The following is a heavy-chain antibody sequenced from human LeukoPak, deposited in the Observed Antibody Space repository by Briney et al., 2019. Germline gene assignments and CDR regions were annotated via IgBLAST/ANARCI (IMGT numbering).Heavy chain of an antibody. CDR3: AREGYPRSYFDY. V-gene: IGHV4-34*01. Sequence: SETLSLTCAVYGGSFSGYYWSWIRQPPGKGLEWIGEINHSGSTNYNPSLKSRVTISVDTSKNQFSLKLSSVTAADTAVYYCAREGYPRSYFDYWGQGTLVTVSP. CDR2: INHSGST. J-gene: IGHJ4*02. CDR1: GGSFSGYY. D-gene: IGHD5-18*01.